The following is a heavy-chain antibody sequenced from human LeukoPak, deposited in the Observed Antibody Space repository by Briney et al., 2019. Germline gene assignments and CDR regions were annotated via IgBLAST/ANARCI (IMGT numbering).Heavy chain of an antibody. V-gene: IGHV3-66*01. CDR2: IYSGGST. CDR3: ASFRLGEFYFDY. CDR1: GFTVSSNY. Sequence: GVLRLSCAASGFTVSSNYMSWVRQAPGKGLEWVSVIYSGGSTYYADSVKGRFTISRDNSKNTLYLQMNSLRAEDTAVYYCASFRLGEFYFDYWGQGTLVTVSS. J-gene: IGHJ4*02. D-gene: IGHD3-10*01.